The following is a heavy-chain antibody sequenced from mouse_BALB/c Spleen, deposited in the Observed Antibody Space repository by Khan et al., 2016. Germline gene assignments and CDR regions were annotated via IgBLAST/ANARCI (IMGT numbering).Heavy chain of an antibody. CDR1: GDSITSGY. D-gene: IGHD2-14*01. CDR2: INYSGST. CDR3: ARSNRYDVWFAY. V-gene: IGHV3-8*02. Sequence: EVQLQESGPSLVKPSQTLSLTCSVTGDSITSGYWIWIRKFPGNKLEYMGYINYSGSTHYNPSLKSRISITRHTSKNQYYLQLNSVNTEDKATYYCARSNRYDVWFAYWGQGTLVTVSA. J-gene: IGHJ3*01.